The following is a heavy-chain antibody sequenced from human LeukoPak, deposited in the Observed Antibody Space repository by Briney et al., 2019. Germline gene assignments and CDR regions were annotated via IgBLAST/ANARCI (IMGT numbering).Heavy chain of an antibody. CDR2: IKSKTDGGTT. V-gene: IGHV3-15*01. Sequence: PGGSLRLSCAASGFTFSNAWMSWVRQAPGKGLEWVGRIKSKTDGGTTDYAAPVKGRFTISRDDPKNTLYLQMNSLKTEDTAVYYCTTERAAAGTIDYWGQGTLVTVSS. CDR3: TTERAAAGTIDY. CDR1: GFTFSNAW. J-gene: IGHJ4*02. D-gene: IGHD6-13*01.